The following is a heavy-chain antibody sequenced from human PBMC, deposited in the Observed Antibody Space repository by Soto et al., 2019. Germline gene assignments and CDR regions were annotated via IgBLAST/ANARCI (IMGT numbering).Heavy chain of an antibody. V-gene: IGHV3-74*01. CDR1: GFTFSSYW. Sequence: EVQLVESGGGLVQPGGSLRLSCAASGFTFSSYWMHWVRQAPGEGLVWVSRINTDGSTRSYADSVKGRFTISRDNAKNTLFLQMNSLRAEDTAVYYCARVAYGAYHFDYWGQGTLVT. D-gene: IGHD2-21*01. J-gene: IGHJ4*02. CDR2: INTDGSTR. CDR3: ARVAYGAYHFDY.